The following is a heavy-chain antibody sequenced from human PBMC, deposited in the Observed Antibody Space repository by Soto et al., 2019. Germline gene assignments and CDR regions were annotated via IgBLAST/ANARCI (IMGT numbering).Heavy chain of an antibody. CDR1: GGTFSSYA. V-gene: IGHV1-69*01. J-gene: IGHJ5*02. CDR3: ARDFRPGSGSVGFDP. D-gene: IGHD6-19*01. Sequence: QVQLVQSGAEVKKPGSSVKVSCKASGGTFSSYAISRVRQAPGQGLEWMGGIIPIFGTANYAQKFQGRVTITADESTSTAYMELSSLRSEDTAVYYCARDFRPGSGSVGFDPWGQGTLVTVSS. CDR2: IIPIFGTA.